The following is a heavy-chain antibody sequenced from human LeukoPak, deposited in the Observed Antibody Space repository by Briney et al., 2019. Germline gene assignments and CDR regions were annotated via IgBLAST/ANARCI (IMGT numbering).Heavy chain of an antibody. V-gene: IGHV3-23*01. CDR3: ARVSTSNSSGWYYFDY. CDR2: ISGSGGST. CDR1: GFTFSSYA. D-gene: IGHD6-19*01. Sequence: GGSLRLSCAASGFTFSSYAMSWVRQAPGKGLEWVSAISGSGGSTYYADSVKGRFTISRDNSKNTLYLQMNSLRAEDTAVYYCARVSTSNSSGWYYFDYWGQGTLVAVSS. J-gene: IGHJ4*02.